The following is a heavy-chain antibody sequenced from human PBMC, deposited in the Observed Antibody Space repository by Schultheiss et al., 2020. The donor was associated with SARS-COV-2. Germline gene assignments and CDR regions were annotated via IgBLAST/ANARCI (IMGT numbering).Heavy chain of an antibody. CDR2: IYYSGST. J-gene: IGHJ3*02. Sequence: SETLSLTCTVSGGSISSGSYYWGWIRQPPGKGLEWIGYIYYSGSTNYNPSLKSRVTISVDTSKNQFSLKLSSVTAADTAVYYCAREKMYSGSYGCAFDIWGQGTMVTVSS. CDR3: AREKMYSGSYGCAFDI. CDR1: GGSISSGSYY. D-gene: IGHD1-26*01. V-gene: IGHV4-61*01.